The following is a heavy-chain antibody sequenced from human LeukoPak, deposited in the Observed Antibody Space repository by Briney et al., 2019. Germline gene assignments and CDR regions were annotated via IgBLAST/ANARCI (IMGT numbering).Heavy chain of an antibody. CDR1: GFTFSSYA. CDR3: AASQYSSGWYPPHR. D-gene: IGHD6-19*01. CDR2: ISGSGGST. J-gene: IGHJ4*02. V-gene: IGHV3-23*01. Sequence: PGGSLRLSCAASGFTFSSYAMSWVRQAPGKGLEWVSAISGSGGSTYYADSVKGRFTISRDNSKNTLYLQMNSLRAEDTAVYYCAASQYSSGWYPPHRWGQGTLVTVSS.